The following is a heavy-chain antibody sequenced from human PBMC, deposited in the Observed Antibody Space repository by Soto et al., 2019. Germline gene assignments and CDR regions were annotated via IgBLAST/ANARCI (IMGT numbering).Heavy chain of an antibody. CDR3: ARAYSGYDYFDY. V-gene: IGHV1-8*01. CDR1: GYTFTSYD. Sequence: GASVKFYCKASGYTFTSYDINWVRQATGQGLEWMGWMNPNSGNTGYAQKFQGRVTMTRNTSISTAYMELSSLRSEDTAVYYCARAYSGYDYFDYWGQGTLVTVSS. J-gene: IGHJ4*02. D-gene: IGHD5-12*01. CDR2: MNPNSGNT.